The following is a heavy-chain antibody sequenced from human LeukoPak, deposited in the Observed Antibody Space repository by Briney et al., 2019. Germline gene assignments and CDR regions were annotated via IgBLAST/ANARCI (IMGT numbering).Heavy chain of an antibody. CDR1: GFTFSSYG. V-gene: IGHV3-33*06. J-gene: IGHJ4*02. Sequence: GRSLRLSCAASGFTFSSYGMHWVRQAPGKGLEWVAVIWYDGSNKYYADSVKGRFTISRDNSKNTLYLQMNSLRAEDTAVYYCAKDPKYYYDSSGYSYYFDYWGQGTLVTVSS. CDR2: IWYDGSNK. D-gene: IGHD3-22*01. CDR3: AKDPKYYYDSSGYSYYFDY.